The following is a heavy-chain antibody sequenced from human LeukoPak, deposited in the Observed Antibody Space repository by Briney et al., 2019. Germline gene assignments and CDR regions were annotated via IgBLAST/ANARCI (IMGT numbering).Heavy chain of an antibody. CDR2: INPSGGST. V-gene: IGHV1-46*01. J-gene: IGHJ6*03. Sequence: ASVKVSCKASGYTFTRYYMHWVRQAPGQGLEWMGLINPSGGSTSYAQKFQGRVTMTRDMSTSTVYMELSSLRSEDTAVYYCARDDRIAVAGTYYMDVWGKGTTVTVSS. D-gene: IGHD6-19*01. CDR1: GYTFTRYY. CDR3: ARDDRIAVAGTYYMDV.